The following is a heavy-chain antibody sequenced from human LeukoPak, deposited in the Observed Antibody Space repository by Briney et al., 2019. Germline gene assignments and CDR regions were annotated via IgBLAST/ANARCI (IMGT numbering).Heavy chain of an antibody. CDR2: IYYSGST. CDR1: GGSISSYY. V-gene: IGHV4-59*08. D-gene: IGHD5-18*01. CDR3: ARTASAYSYGDY. J-gene: IGHJ4*02. Sequence: NPFETLSLTCTVSGGSISSYYWSWIRQPPGKGLEWIGYIYYSGSTNYNPSLKSRVTISVDTSKNQFSLKLSSVTAADTAVYYCARTASAYSYGDYWGQGTLVTVSS.